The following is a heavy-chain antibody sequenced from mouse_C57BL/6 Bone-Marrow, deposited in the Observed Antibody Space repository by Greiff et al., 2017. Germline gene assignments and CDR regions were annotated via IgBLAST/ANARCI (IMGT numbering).Heavy chain of an antibody. J-gene: IGHJ4*01. V-gene: IGHV7-1*01. CDR1: GFTFSDFY. CDR2: SRNKANDYKT. Sequence: EVKPVESGGGLVQSGRSLRLSCATSGFTFSDFYMEWVRQAPGKGLEWIAASRNKANDYKTEYSASVKGRFIVSRDTSQSILYLQMNALRAEDTAIYYCARDAVDGNFYAMDYWGQGTSVTVSS. CDR3: ARDAVDGNFYAMDY. D-gene: IGHD2-1*01.